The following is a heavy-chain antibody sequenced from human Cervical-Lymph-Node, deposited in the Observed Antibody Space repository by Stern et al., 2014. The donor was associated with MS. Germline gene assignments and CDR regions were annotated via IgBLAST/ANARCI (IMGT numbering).Heavy chain of an antibody. CDR1: GGIFISST. Sequence: QMQLVQSGAELKKPGSSVQVSCTTSGGIFISSTITWVRQVPGQGLEWMGDISPGLDSVDYAQEFQGRFPLTADDSTNTVYMELTSLQSGDTAMYYCARDGFDSGSALAFWGQGTLVTVSS. V-gene: IGHV1-69*01. CDR2: ISPGLDSV. J-gene: IGHJ4*02. CDR3: ARDGFDSGSALAF. D-gene: IGHD6-19*01.